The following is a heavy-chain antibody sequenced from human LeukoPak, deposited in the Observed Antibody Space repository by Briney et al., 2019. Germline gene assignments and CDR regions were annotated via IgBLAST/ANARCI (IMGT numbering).Heavy chain of an antibody. D-gene: IGHD4-17*01. Sequence: PETLSPTCTVSGGSISSSAYHWGWIRHPPGKGLEWLGSIHNSGSTYYNPSLKRRLTISVRTSTNQFSLKRSSVTAADTALYYCARASHDYGDYSHFDYWRQGTLVTVCS. J-gene: IGHJ4*02. V-gene: IGHV4-39*01. CDR2: IHNSGST. CDR3: ARASHDYGDYSHFDY. CDR1: GGSISSSAYH.